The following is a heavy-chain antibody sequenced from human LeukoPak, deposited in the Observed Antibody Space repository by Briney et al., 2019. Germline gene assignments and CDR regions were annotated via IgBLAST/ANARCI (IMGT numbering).Heavy chain of an antibody. Sequence: ASVKVSCKASGYTFTSYDINWVRQATGQGLEWMGWMNPNSGNTGYAQKFQGRVTITRNTSISTAYMELSSLRSEDTAVYYCARSGRYGSGSHGPDGPHYYDSSGYSNFDYWGQGTLVTVSS. V-gene: IGHV1-8*03. CDR2: MNPNSGNT. D-gene: IGHD3-22*01. J-gene: IGHJ4*02. CDR3: ARSGRYGSGSHGPDGPHYYDSSGYSNFDY. CDR1: GYTFTSYD.